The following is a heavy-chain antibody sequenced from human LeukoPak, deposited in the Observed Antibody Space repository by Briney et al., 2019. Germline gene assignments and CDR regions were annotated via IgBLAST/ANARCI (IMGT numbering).Heavy chain of an antibody. Sequence: PGGSLRLSCAATGFTFSSYAMHWVRRAPGKGLEWVAVISYDGSNKYYADSVKGRFTISRDNSKNTLYLQMNSLRAEDTAVYYCARSGDYLGAEYFQHWGQGTLVTVSS. V-gene: IGHV3-30-3*01. D-gene: IGHD3-16*01. J-gene: IGHJ1*01. CDR3: ARSGDYLGAEYFQH. CDR2: ISYDGSNK. CDR1: GFTFSSYA.